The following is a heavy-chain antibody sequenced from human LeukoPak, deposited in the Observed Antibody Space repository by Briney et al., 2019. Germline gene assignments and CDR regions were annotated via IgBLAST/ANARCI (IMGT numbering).Heavy chain of an antibody. Sequence: GESLKISCKGSGYSFTSYRIGWVRQMPGKGLEWMGIIYPRDSDTRYSPSFQGQVTISADKSINTAYLQWSSLKASDTAIYYCARTYSSGWAFFDYWGQGNMVTVSS. D-gene: IGHD6-19*01. CDR2: IYPRDSDT. V-gene: IGHV5-51*01. CDR3: ARTYSSGWAFFDY. CDR1: GYSFTSYR. J-gene: IGHJ4*02.